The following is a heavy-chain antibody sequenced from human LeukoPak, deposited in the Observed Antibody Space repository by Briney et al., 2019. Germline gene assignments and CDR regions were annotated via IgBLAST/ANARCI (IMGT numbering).Heavy chain of an antibody. CDR2: IKEDGSET. V-gene: IGHV3-7*01. CDR3: VRGGSYTFDP. D-gene: IGHD1-26*01. CDR1: GFTLSHYW. J-gene: IGHJ5*02. Sequence: GGSLRLSCSASGFTLSHYWMTWVRQAPGKGLEWVASIKEDGSETSYVDSVKGRFTISRDNAKNSVYLQMNSLGSEDTAVYYCVRGGSYTFDPWGQGILVTVSP.